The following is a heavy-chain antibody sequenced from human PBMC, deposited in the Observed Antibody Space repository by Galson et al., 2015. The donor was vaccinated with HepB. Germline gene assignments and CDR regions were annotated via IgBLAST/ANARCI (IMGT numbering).Heavy chain of an antibody. CDR1: GYSFTSYW. J-gene: IGHJ3*02. D-gene: IGHD3-22*01. Sequence: QSGAEVKKPGESLRISCKGSGYSFTSYWISWVRQMPGKGLEWMGRIDPSDSYTNYSPSFQGQVTISADKSISTAYLQWSSLKASDTAMYYCARTKVVITNPDAFDIWGQGTMVTVSS. V-gene: IGHV5-10-1*04. CDR3: ARTKVVITNPDAFDI. CDR2: IDPSDSYT.